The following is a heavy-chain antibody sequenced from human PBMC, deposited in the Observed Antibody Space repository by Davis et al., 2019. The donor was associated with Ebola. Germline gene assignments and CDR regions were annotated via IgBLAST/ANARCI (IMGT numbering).Heavy chain of an antibody. D-gene: IGHD4-23*01. V-gene: IGHV4-59*08. CDR3: ARFGGNSDY. Sequence: MPGGSLRLSCTVSGGSISSYYWSWIRQPPGKGLEWIGYIYYSGSTNYNPSLKSRVTISVDTSKNQFSLKLSSVTAADTAVYYCARFGGNSDYWGQGTLVTVSS. CDR2: IYYSGST. CDR1: GGSISSYY. J-gene: IGHJ4*02.